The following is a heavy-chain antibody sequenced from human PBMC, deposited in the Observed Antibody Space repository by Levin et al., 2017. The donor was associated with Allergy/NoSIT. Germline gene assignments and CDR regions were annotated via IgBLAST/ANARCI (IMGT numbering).Heavy chain of an antibody. CDR3: AKDKLSHAPSGIDY. V-gene: IGHV3-43D*03. Sequence: GESLKISCAASGFTFDDYAMHWVRQAPGKGLEWVSLVSWDSGSAYYADSVKGRFTISRDNSKNSLYLQMHTLRAEDTALYYCAKDKLSHAPSGIDYWGQGTLVTVSS. CDR2: VSWDSGSA. J-gene: IGHJ4*02. CDR1: GFTFDDYA. D-gene: IGHD3-10*01.